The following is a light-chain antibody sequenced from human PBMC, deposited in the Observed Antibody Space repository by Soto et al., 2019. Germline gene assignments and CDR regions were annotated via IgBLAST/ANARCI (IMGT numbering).Light chain of an antibody. CDR1: QSVSDK. Sequence: EIVMTQSPATLSVSPGERATLSCRASQSVSDKSAWYQQKPGQAPRLLIFGASTSATGIPARFSGSGSGTEFTLTISSLQSEDFAVYYCQQYKSWPYTFGQGTKLEIK. CDR2: GAS. J-gene: IGKJ2*01. CDR3: QQYKSWPYT. V-gene: IGKV3-15*01.